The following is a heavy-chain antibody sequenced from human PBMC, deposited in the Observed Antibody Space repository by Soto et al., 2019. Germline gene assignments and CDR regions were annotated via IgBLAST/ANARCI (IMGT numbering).Heavy chain of an antibody. CDR3: AREDRYGSGSYYIVGWFDP. CDR1: GGTFSSYA. J-gene: IGHJ5*02. Sequence: QVQLVQSGAEVKKPGSSVKVSCKASGGTFSSYAISWVRQAPGQGLEWMGGIIPIFGTANYAQKFQGRVTITADKSTSTAYMELSSLRSEDTAVYYCAREDRYGSGSYYIVGWFDPWVQGTLVTVSS. CDR2: IIPIFGTA. D-gene: IGHD3-10*01. V-gene: IGHV1-69*06.